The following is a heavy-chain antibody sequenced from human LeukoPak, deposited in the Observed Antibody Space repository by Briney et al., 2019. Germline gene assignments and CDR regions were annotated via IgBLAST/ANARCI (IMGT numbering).Heavy chain of an antibody. CDR3: AKTVVAATYYFDY. CDR1: GFTFSSYA. D-gene: IGHD2-15*01. V-gene: IGHV3-23*01. CDR2: ISGSGGST. Sequence: GGSLRLSCAASGFTFSSYAMSWVRQAPGKGLEWVSAISGSGGSTYYVDSVKGRFTISRDNSKNTLYLQMNSLRAEDTAVYYCAKTVVAATYYFDYWGQGTLVTVSS. J-gene: IGHJ4*02.